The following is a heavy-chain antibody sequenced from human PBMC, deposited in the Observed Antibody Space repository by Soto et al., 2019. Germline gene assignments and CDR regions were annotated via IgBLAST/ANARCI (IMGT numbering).Heavy chain of an antibody. J-gene: IGHJ4*02. V-gene: IGHV1-18*01. CDR3: ARHIYYGSGSYPANSEYYFVS. CDR2: ISAYNGNT. Sequence: GASVKVSWKASGCTFTSTGISWGRQAPGQRVEWMGWISAYNGNTNYAQKLQGRVTITADESTSTAYMELSSLRSEDTAVYYCARHIYYGSGSYPANSEYYFVSWGQGPLVTVS. D-gene: IGHD3-10*01. CDR1: GCTFTSTG.